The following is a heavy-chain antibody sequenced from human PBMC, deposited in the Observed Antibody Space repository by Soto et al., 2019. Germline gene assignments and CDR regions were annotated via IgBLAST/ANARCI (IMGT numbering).Heavy chain of an antibody. V-gene: IGHV3-48*03. CDR1: GFTFSSYE. J-gene: IGHJ5*02. D-gene: IGHD1-1*01. Sequence: EVQLVESGGGLVQPGGSLRLSCAASGFTFSSYEMNWVRQAPGQGLEWVSYISSSGSPIYYADSVKGRVTISRDNAKNSLYLQMHSLRAEDTAVYYCARPKMEPYNWFDPWGQGTLVTVSS. CDR3: ARPKMEPYNWFDP. CDR2: ISSSGSPI.